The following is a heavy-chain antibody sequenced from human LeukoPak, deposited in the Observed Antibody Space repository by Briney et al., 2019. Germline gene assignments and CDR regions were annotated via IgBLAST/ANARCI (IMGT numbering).Heavy chain of an antibody. CDR2: ISGSGGST. D-gene: IGHD1-20*01. Sequence: GGSLRLSCTASGFTFSDYTMNWVRQAPGKGLEWVSAISGSGGSTYYADSVKGRFTISRDNSKNTLYLQMNSLRAEDTAVYYCAKDQITGGFGPPFDYWGQGTLVTVSS. V-gene: IGHV3-23*01. J-gene: IGHJ4*02. CDR3: AKDQITGGFGPPFDY. CDR1: GFTFSDYT.